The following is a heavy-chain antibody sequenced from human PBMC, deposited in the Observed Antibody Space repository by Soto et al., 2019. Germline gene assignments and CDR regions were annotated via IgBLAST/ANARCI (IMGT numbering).Heavy chain of an antibody. CDR2: ISGSGGST. V-gene: IGHV3-23*01. Sequence: GGSLRLSCAASGFTFSSYAMSWVRQAPGQGLEWVSAISGSGGSTYYADSVKGRFTISRDNSKNTLYLQMNSLRAEDTAVYYCAKFGSSYYYYYMDVWGKGTTVTVSS. J-gene: IGHJ6*03. CDR1: GFTFSSYA. D-gene: IGHD6-6*01. CDR3: AKFGSSYYYYYMDV.